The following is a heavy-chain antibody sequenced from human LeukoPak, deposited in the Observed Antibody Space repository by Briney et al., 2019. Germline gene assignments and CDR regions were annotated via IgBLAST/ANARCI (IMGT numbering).Heavy chain of an antibody. CDR2: IYHSGST. CDR1: XYSISSGYY. J-gene: IGHJ3*02. Sequence: CTVSXYSISSGYYWGWIRQPPGKGLEWIGSIYHSGSTYYNPSLKRRVTISVDTSKNKVSLKLSCVTAGDTAGYYCXXAAXYXDXXGXXHXXXXIWGQGXMXTVSS. D-gene: IGHD3-22*01. CDR3: XXAAXYXDXXGXXHXXXXI. V-gene: IGHV4-38-2*02.